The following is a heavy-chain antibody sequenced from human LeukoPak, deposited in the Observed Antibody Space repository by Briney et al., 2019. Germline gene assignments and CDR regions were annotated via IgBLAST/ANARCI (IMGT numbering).Heavy chain of an antibody. CDR3: PRLRADHFDY. CDR2: INPNSGGT. J-gene: IGHJ4*02. CDR1: GYTFTGYY. Sequence: GASVKVSRKASGYTFTGYYMHWVPHAPGQGLEWMGWINPNSGGTNYAQTFQGRVAMNRDTSISTAYMGLRRLRSDDTAGYYCPRLRADHFDYWGQGTLVTVSS. D-gene: IGHD4-17*01. V-gene: IGHV1-2*02.